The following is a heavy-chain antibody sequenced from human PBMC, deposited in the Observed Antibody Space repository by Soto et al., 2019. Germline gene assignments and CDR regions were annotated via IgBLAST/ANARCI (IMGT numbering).Heavy chain of an antibody. J-gene: IGHJ4*02. V-gene: IGHV3-43*01. CDR3: ANSRGFRDYFDS. CDR2: IAWDGGHT. CDR1: GFTFEDYT. Sequence: EVQLVESGGLVVRPGGSLRLSCAASGFTFEDYTMHWVRQPPGKGLEWVSLIAWDGGHTFYADSVEGRFTISRDNSKNSLYLQMNSLGSEDTALYYCANSRGFRDYFDSWGQGTLVTVSS.